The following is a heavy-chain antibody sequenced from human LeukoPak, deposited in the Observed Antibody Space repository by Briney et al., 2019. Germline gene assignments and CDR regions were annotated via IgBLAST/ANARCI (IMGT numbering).Heavy chain of an antibody. J-gene: IGHJ5*02. CDR3: ARGKTSQNIVTRKTYNWFDP. CDR1: GFTFSNAW. CDR2: ISSSSNYI. D-gene: IGHD2/OR15-2a*01. Sequence: GGSLRLSCAASGFTFSNAWMSWVRQAPGKGLEGVSSISSSSNYIYYADSVKGRFTISRDNAKNSLYLQMKSLRAEDTAVYYCARGKTSQNIVTRKTYNWFDPWGQGTLVTVSS. V-gene: IGHV3-21*01.